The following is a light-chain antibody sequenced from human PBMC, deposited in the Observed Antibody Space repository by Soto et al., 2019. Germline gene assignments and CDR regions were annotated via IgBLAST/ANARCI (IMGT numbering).Light chain of an antibody. J-gene: IGKJ1*01. Sequence: QMTQSASTVSASVGDRVNIICRASQSISPQLAWYQQKPGKAPKLLISGAFSLESGVPSRISGSGSGTEFTLTISSLQPDDFATYYCQQYTSYPWTLGQGTKV. CDR1: QSISPQ. CDR2: GAF. V-gene: IGKV1-5*02. CDR3: QQYTSYPWT.